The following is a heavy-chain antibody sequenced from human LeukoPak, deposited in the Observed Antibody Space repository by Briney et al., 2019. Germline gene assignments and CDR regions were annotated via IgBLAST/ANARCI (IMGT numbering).Heavy chain of an antibody. CDR3: ARGHPGKFDY. J-gene: IGHJ4*02. CDR2: IWYDGTNK. V-gene: IGHV3-33*01. D-gene: IGHD1-14*01. Sequence: GGSLRLSCAAPGFTFSSYHMHWVRQAPRKGLEWVAVIWYDGTNKYYADSVKGRFTISRDTSKNALFLQIDSLRAEDTAVYYCARGHPGKFDYWGEGTLVTVSS. CDR1: GFTFSSYH.